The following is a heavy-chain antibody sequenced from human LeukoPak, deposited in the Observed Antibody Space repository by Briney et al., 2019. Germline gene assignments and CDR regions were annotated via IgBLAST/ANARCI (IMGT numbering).Heavy chain of an antibody. J-gene: IGHJ4*02. Sequence: GGSLRLSCAASGFSFNSSAMHWVRQAPGKGLDWVAFIHYDGNNKYYADSVKGRFAISRDNSKNTVYLQMNSLRTEDTAVYYCAARRLTVTTEIDYWGQGTLVTVSS. D-gene: IGHD4-17*01. CDR3: AARRLTVTTEIDY. V-gene: IGHV3-30*02. CDR2: IHYDGNNK. CDR1: GFSFNSSA.